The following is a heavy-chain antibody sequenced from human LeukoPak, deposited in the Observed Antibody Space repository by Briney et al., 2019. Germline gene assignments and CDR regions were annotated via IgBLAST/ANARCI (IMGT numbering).Heavy chain of an antibody. J-gene: IGHJ3*02. V-gene: IGHV5-51*01. CDR2: IYPGDSDT. Sequence: GESLKISCKGSGYSFTSYWIGWVRQMPGKGLEWMGIIYPGDSDTRYSPSFQGQVTISADRSISTAYLQWSSLKASDTAMYYCARLRALSRRAFDIWGQGTMVTVSS. CDR3: ARLRALSRRAFDI. CDR1: GYSFTSYW.